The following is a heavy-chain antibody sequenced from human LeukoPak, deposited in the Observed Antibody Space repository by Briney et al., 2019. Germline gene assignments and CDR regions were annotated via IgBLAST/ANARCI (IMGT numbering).Heavy chain of an antibody. J-gene: IGHJ3*02. CDR3: ARVKVGFWSGSGAFDI. CDR2: IYYSGST. CDR1: GGSISSYY. Sequence: SETLSLTCTVSGGSISSYYWSWLRQPPGKGLEWVGYIYYSGSTNYNPSLKSRVTISVDTSKNQFSLKLSSVTAADTAVYYCARVKVGFWSGSGAFDIWGQGTMVTVSS. D-gene: IGHD3-3*01. V-gene: IGHV4-59*01.